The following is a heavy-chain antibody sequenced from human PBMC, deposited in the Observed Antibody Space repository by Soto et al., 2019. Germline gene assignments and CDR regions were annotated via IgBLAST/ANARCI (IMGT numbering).Heavy chain of an antibody. CDR1: GFSLSPSGVG. V-gene: IGHV2-5*02. CDR2: IYWDDDK. CDR3: AHSLIGYYYDRSGSNWFDP. Sequence: QITLKESGPTLVKPTQTLTLTCTFSGFSLSPSGVGLGWIRQPPGKALEWLALIYWDDDKRYSPSLKSRLTITKDTSKNQVVITRTHMDPVDTATYYCAHSLIGYYYDRSGSNWFDPWGQGTLVTVSS. D-gene: IGHD3-22*01. J-gene: IGHJ5*02.